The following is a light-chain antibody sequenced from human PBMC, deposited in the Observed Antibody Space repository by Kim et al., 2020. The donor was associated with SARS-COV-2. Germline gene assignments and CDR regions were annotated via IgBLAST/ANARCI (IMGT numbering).Light chain of an antibody. Sequence: SYELTQPLSVSVALGKTARITCGGNNIGSKNVHWYQQKPGQAPVLVIYRDSNRPSGIPERFSGSNSGNTATLTISRAQAGDEADYYCQVSRVFGGGTQLTVL. V-gene: IGLV3-9*01. CDR3: QVSRV. CDR1: NIGSKN. J-gene: IGLJ3*02. CDR2: RDS.